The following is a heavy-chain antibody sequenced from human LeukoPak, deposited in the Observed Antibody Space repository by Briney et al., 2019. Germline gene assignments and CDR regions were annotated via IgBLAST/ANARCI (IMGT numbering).Heavy chain of an antibody. CDR1: GGSFSGYY. CDR3: ARRVGYNWNYAPYFDY. Sequence: SETLSLTCAVYGGSFSGYYWSWIRQPPGKGLEWIGEINHSGSTNYNPSLKSRVTISVDTSKSQFSLKLSSVTAADTAVYYCARRVGYNWNYAPYFDYWGQGTLVTVSS. J-gene: IGHJ4*02. CDR2: INHSGST. V-gene: IGHV4-34*01. D-gene: IGHD1-7*01.